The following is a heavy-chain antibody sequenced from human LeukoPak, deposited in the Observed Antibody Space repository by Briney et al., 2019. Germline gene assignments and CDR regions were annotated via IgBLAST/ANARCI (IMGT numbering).Heavy chain of an antibody. Sequence: GGSLRLSCAASGFTFSNYGMHWVRQAPGKGLEWVALISYDGSNKYYADSVKGRFTISRDSSKNTLYLQMDSLRAEDTAVYFCARASTIIGRGYFDYWGQGTLVTVSS. D-gene: IGHD3-22*01. V-gene: IGHV3-30*03. J-gene: IGHJ4*02. CDR1: GFTFSNYG. CDR3: ARASTIIGRGYFDY. CDR2: ISYDGSNK.